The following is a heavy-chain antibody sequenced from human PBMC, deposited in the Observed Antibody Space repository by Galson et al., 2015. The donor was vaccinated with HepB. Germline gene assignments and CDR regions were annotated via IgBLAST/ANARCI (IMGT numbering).Heavy chain of an antibody. CDR2: ISYDGGNK. D-gene: IGHD3-10*01. Sequence: SLRLSCAASGFTFSSYAMHWVRQAPGKGLEWVAVISYDGGNKYYADSVKGRFTISRDNSKNTLYLQMNSLRAEDTAVYYCARDSGYGSGSYYGYWGQGTLVTVSS. J-gene: IGHJ4*02. CDR3: ARDSGYGSGSYYGY. V-gene: IGHV3-30-3*01. CDR1: GFTFSSYA.